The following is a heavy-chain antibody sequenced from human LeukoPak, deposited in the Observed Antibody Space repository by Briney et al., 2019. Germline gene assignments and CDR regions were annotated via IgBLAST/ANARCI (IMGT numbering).Heavy chain of an antibody. CDR3: ARVVGYCSSTSCYENYYYYGMDV. CDR1: GGSISSYY. CDR2: IYYSGST. Sequence: PSETLSLTCTVSGGSISSYYWSWIRQPPGKGLEWIGYIYYSGSTNYNPSLKSRVTISVDTSKNQFSLKLSSVTAADTAVYYCARVVGYCSSTSCYENYYYYGMDVWGKGTTVTVSS. J-gene: IGHJ6*04. V-gene: IGHV4-59*01. D-gene: IGHD2-2*01.